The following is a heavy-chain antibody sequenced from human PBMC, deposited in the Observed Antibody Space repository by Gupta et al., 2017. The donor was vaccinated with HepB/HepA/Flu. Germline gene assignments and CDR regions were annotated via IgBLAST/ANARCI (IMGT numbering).Heavy chain of an antibody. CDR3: ARGILGITMIEPHLDP. CDR2: MNHNSGNA. J-gene: IGHJ5*02. D-gene: IGHD3-22*01. Sequence: KTSGYTFGNYDINWVRQAPGQGLEWMGCMNHNSGNAGYAQRFQGRITITRNTSTSRAYMEMRSLRSDDTAVYYCARGILGITMIEPHLDPWGQGTMVTVSS. V-gene: IGHV1-8*03. CDR1: GYTFGNYD.